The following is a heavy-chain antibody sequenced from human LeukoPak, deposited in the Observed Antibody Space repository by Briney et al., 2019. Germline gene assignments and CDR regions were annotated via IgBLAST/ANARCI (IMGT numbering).Heavy chain of an antibody. Sequence: ASVNVTCKASGYTFTSYDINWVRQPPGQGQEWMGWISGYNGDTNYAQKVQVRATVTTDTSTSTAYMELRSLRSDDTAVYYCARGPLGYCDGGSCYGPSWFDPWGQGTLVTVSS. CDR1: GYTFTSYD. V-gene: IGHV1-18*01. J-gene: IGHJ5*02. CDR2: ISGYNGDT. D-gene: IGHD2-15*01. CDR3: ARGPLGYCDGGSCYGPSWFDP.